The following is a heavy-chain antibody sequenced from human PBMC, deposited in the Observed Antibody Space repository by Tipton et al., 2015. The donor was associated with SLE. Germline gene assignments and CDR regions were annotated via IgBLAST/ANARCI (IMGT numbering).Heavy chain of an antibody. V-gene: IGHV4-31*11. CDR3: ARVSYYDSSGYYSFDY. CDR1: GYSISSGYY. CDR2: IYYSGST. Sequence: TLSLTCAVSGYSISSGYYWGWIRQPPGKGLEWIGYIYYSGSTYYNPSLKSRVTISVDTSKNQFSLKLSSVTAADTAVYYCARVSYYDSSGYYSFDYWGQGTLVTVSS. D-gene: IGHD3-22*01. J-gene: IGHJ4*02.